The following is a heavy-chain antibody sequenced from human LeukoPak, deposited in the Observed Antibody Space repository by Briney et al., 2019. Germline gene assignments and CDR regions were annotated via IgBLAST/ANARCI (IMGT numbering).Heavy chain of an antibody. CDR2: ISYDGSNK. Sequence: GGSLRLSCAASGFTFSSYAMHWVRQAPGKGLEWVAVISYDGSNKYYADSVKGRFTISRDDSKNTLYLQMNSLRAEDTAVYYCARDAEYSSSYYYYYMDVWGKGTTVTISS. D-gene: IGHD6-6*01. CDR1: GFTFSSYA. V-gene: IGHV3-30*04. J-gene: IGHJ6*03. CDR3: ARDAEYSSSYYYYYMDV.